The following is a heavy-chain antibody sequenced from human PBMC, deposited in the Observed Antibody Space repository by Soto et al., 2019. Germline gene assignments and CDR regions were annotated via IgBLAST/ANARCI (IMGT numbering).Heavy chain of an antibody. CDR1: GYRFTSYW. J-gene: IGHJ5*02. Sequence: GEALKISWRTSGYRFTSYWIAWVRQMPGKGLELMVIIFPSDSDTRYSPSFQGQVTISADRSTSTVFLQWASLKASDTAVYFCARKDKSGYFNWFHXWGQVTLVTVSX. D-gene: IGHD3-22*01. V-gene: IGHV5-51*01. CDR3: ARKDKSGYFNWFHX. CDR2: IFPSDSDT.